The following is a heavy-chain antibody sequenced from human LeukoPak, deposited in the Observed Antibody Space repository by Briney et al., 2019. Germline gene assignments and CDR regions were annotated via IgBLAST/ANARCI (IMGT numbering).Heavy chain of an antibody. J-gene: IGHJ4*02. CDR1: GGSFSGYY. CDR2: INHSGST. Sequence: SETLSLTCAVYGGSFSGYYWSWIRQPPGKGLEWIGEINHSGSTNYSPSLKSRLTISVDTSKNQFSLKVSSVTAADTAVYFCASAGPSFDYWGQGTLVTVSS. V-gene: IGHV4-34*01. CDR3: ASAGPSFDY.